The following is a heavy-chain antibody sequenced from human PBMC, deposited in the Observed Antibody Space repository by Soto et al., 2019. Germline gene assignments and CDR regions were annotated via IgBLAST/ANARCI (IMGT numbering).Heavy chain of an antibody. Sequence: GGSLRLSCAASGFTFSSYAMSWVRQAPGKGLEWVSAISGSGGSTYYADSVKGRFTISRDNSKNTLYLQMNSLRAEDTAVYYCAKGAVTHYYYYYYMDVWGKGTTVTVSS. J-gene: IGHJ6*03. CDR1: GFTFSSYA. D-gene: IGHD4-17*01. V-gene: IGHV3-23*01. CDR2: ISGSGGST. CDR3: AKGAVTHYYYYYYMDV.